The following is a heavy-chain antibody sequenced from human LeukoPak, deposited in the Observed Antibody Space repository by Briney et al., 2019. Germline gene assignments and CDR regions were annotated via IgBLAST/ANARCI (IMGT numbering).Heavy chain of an antibody. J-gene: IGHJ4*02. CDR3: ARGRRGSYYFDY. CDR2: MNHNSGNT. Sequence: ASVKASCKASGYTFTSYDINGVRQATGQGLEWMGWMNHNSGNTGYEQKFQGRVTMTRNTSISTAYMELSSLRSEDTAVYYCARGRRGSYYFDYWGQGTLVTVSS. V-gene: IGHV1-8*01. D-gene: IGHD2-15*01. CDR1: GYTFTSYD.